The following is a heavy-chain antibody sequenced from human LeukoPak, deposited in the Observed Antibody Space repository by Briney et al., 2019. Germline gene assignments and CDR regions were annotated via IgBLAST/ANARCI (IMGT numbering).Heavy chain of an antibody. CDR2: ISGSGGST. Sequence: QSGGSLRLSCAVSGFTFSSYDMSWVRQAPGKGREWVSGISGSGGSTYYADSVKGRFTISRDTSKNALYLQMNSLRVEDTAVYYCAKVGQNYDILTYYFDYWGQGTLVTVSS. J-gene: IGHJ4*02. V-gene: IGHV3-23*01. CDR3: AKVGQNYDILTYYFDY. CDR1: GFTFSSYD. D-gene: IGHD3-9*01.